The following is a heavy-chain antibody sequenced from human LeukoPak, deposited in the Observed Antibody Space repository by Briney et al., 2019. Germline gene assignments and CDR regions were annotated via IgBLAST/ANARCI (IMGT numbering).Heavy chain of an antibody. V-gene: IGHV3-23*01. D-gene: IGHD1-26*01. CDR1: GFTFSSYW. Sequence: TGGSLRLSCAASGFTFSSYWMHWARQAPGKGLEWVSGISSSGSGGNTYYADSVKGRFTISRDSSKNTLFLQMNTLGAEDTAIYYCAKDRTVGASYWYFDLWGRGTLVTVSS. CDR3: AKDRTVGASYWYFDL. CDR2: ISSSGSGGNT. J-gene: IGHJ2*01.